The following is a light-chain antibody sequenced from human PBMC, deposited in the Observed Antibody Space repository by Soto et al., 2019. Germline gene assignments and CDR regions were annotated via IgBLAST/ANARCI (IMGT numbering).Light chain of an antibody. V-gene: IGKV3-20*01. CDR1: QSVFNNH. CDR2: GTS. CDR3: QQYGSSPTT. J-gene: IGKJ1*01. Sequence: EIVLTQSPGTLSLSPGERATLSCRASQSVFNNHIGWYQQKPGQAPRRLIFGTSFRATGIPDRFSGSGSGTDFTLTISRLEPEDFAVYYCQQYGSSPTTSGQGTKVDIK.